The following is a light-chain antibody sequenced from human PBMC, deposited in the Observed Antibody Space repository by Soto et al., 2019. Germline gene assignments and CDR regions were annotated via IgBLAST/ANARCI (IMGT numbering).Light chain of an antibody. CDR2: EVS. V-gene: IGLV2-8*01. Sequence: QSALTQPPSASGSPGQSVTISCTGTSSDVGGYNYVSWYQQHPGKAPKLMIYEVSKRPSGVPDRFSGSKSGNTASLTVSGLQAEDEADYHCAAWDDSRNWVFGGGTQLTVL. J-gene: IGLJ3*02. CDR3: AAWDDSRNWV. CDR1: SSDVGGYNY.